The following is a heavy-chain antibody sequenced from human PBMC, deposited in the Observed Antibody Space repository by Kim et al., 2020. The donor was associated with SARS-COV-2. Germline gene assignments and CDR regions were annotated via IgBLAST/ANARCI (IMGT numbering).Heavy chain of an antibody. V-gene: IGHV3-33*01. CDR3: AGDLAAYYYDSSGYSGS. D-gene: IGHD3-22*01. CDR1: GFTFSSYG. J-gene: IGHJ5*02. Sequence: GGSLRLSCAASGFTFSSYGMHWVRQAPGKGLEWVAVIWYDGSNKYYADSVKGRFTISRDNSKNTLYLQMNSLRAEDTAVYYCAGDLAAYYYDSSGYSGSWGQGTLVTVSS. CDR2: IWYDGSNK.